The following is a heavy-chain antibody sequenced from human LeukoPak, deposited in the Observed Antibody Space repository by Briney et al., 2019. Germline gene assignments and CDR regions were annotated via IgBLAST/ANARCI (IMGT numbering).Heavy chain of an antibody. CDR3: ARADGDDSSGYSFDY. V-gene: IGHV1-18*01. Sequence: ASVKVSCKASGYTFTSYGISWVRQAPGQGLEWMGWISVYNGNTDYAQKFQGRVTMTTDTSTSTAYMELRSLRSDDTAVYYCARADGDDSSGYSFDYWGQGTLVTVSS. D-gene: IGHD3-22*01. CDR1: GYTFTSYG. CDR2: ISVYNGNT. J-gene: IGHJ4*02.